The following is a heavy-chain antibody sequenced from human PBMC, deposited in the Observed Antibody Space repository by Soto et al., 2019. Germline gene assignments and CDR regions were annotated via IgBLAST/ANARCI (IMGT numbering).Heavy chain of an antibody. CDR3: ARGPHGGSYAAPYFQH. CDR2: IIPIFGTA. CDR1: GGTFSSYA. D-gene: IGHD1-26*01. J-gene: IGHJ1*01. Sequence: QVQLVQSGAEVKKPGSSVKVSCKASGGTFSSYAISWVRQAPGQGLEWMGGIIPIFGTANYAQKFQGRVTITADESTSTAYMELSSRRSEDTAVYYCARGPHGGSYAAPYFQHWGQGTLVTVSS. V-gene: IGHV1-69*12.